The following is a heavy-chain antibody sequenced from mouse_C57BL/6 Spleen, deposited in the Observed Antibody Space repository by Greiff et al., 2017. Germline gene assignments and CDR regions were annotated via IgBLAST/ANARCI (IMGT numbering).Heavy chain of an antibody. V-gene: IGHV5-17*01. Sequence: EVMLVESGGGLVKPGGSLKLSCAASGFTFSDYGMHWVRQAPEKGLEWVAYISSGSSTIYYADTVKGRFTISRDNAKNTLFLQMTSLRSEDTAMYYCARADYYGSSPAWFAYWGQGTLVTVSA. CDR2: ISSGSSTI. CDR3: ARADYYGSSPAWFAY. J-gene: IGHJ3*01. D-gene: IGHD1-1*01. CDR1: GFTFSDYG.